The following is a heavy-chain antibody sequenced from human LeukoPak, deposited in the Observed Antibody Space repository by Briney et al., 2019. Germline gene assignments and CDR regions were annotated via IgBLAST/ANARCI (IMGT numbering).Heavy chain of an antibody. V-gene: IGHV4-59*01. J-gene: IGHJ4*02. CDR2: IYYSGST. CDR3: AREDYRSSWYYFDY. CDR1: GGSISSYY. D-gene: IGHD6-13*01. Sequence: SETLSLTCTVSGGSISSYYWSWIRQPPGKGLEWVGYIYYSGSTNYNPSLKSRVTISVDTSKNQFSLKLSSVTAADTAVYYCAREDYRSSWYYFDYWGQGTLVTVS.